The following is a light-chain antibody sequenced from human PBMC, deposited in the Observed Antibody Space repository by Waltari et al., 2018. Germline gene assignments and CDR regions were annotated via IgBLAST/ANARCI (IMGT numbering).Light chain of an antibody. J-gene: IGLJ3*02. CDR2: DVN. Sequence: QSALTQPRSVSGSPGQSVTVSCTGTSSDVGAYNYVPWYQHQPGKAPKLMVYDVNKRPSGVPDRFSGSKSGSTASLTISGLQAEDEADYYCCSHAGSYALWVFGGGTTVTVL. CDR1: SSDVGAYNY. CDR3: CSHAGSYALWV. V-gene: IGLV2-11*01.